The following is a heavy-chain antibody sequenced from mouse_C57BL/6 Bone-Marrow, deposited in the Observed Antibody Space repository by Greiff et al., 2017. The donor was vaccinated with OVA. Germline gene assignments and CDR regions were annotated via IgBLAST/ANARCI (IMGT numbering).Heavy chain of an antibody. J-gene: IGHJ3*01. CDR2: IYPGSGNT. Sequence: QVQLQQSGPELVKPGASVKISCKASGYSFTSYYIHWVKQRPGQGLEWIGWIYPGSGNTQYNEKFKGKATLTADTSSSTAYMQLSSLTSEDSAVYYCASDLYYYGAWFAYWGQGTLVTVSA. D-gene: IGHD1-1*01. CDR3: ASDLYYYGAWFAY. V-gene: IGHV1-66*01. CDR1: GYSFTSYY.